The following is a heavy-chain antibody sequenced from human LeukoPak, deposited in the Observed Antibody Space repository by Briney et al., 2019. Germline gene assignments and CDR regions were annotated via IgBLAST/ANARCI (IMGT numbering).Heavy chain of an antibody. CDR2: INSGGTT. Sequence: GGSLTLSCPASGWTVSPYFMRWLRPPPGKGLDWVSSINSGGTTYYTHSVQGRFTVSRHKSKNPLYLQTNSLTAEDTAIYFCSGTRWFGDYQYFVYWGQGTLLTVSS. CDR3: SGTRWFGDYQYFVY. J-gene: IGHJ4*02. V-gene: IGHV3-53*01. D-gene: IGHD3-10*01. CDR1: GWTVSPYF.